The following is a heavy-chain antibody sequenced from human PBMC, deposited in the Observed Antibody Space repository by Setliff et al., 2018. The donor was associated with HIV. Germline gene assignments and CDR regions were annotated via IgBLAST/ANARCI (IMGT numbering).Heavy chain of an antibody. D-gene: IGHD3-3*01. CDR1: GYTFTTCA. V-gene: IGHV1-3*01. J-gene: IGHJ4*02. CDR2: INAANGNT. CDR3: ARELKGVYDSWSSSDPPYYFDN. Sequence: WASVKVSCKASGYTFTTCAMHWVRQAPGQRLEWMGWINAANGNTKYSQKFQSRVTITADRSTSTVHMELRSLRSEDTAVYYCARELKGVYDSWSSSDPPYYFDNWGQGTLVTVSS.